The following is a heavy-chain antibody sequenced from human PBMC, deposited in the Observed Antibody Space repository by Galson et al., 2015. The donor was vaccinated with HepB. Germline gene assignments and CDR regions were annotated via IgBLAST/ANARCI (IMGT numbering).Heavy chain of an antibody. CDR1: GGTFSSYA. V-gene: IGHV1-69*01. D-gene: IGHD4-23*01. CDR3: ARKSKDYGGGWYFDL. CDR2: IIPIFGTA. J-gene: IGHJ2*01. Sequence: SCKASGGTFSSYAISWVRQAPGQGLEWMGGIIPIFGTANYAQKFQGRVTITADESTSTAYMELSSLRSEDTAVYYCARKSKDYGGGWYFDLWGRGTLVTVSS.